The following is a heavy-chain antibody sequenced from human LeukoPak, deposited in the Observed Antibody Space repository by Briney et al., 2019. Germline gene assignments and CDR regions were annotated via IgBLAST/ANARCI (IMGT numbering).Heavy chain of an antibody. D-gene: IGHD6-6*01. CDR1: GFTSDDYG. CDR3: ARRSSSSIGDYYYYYMDV. Sequence: PGGSLRLSCAASGFTSDDYGMSWVRQAPGKGLEWVSGINWNGGSTGYADSVKGRFTISRDNAKNSLYLQMNSLRAEDTALYYCARRSSSSIGDYYYYYMDVWGKGTTVTVSS. V-gene: IGHV3-20*04. CDR2: INWNGGST. J-gene: IGHJ6*03.